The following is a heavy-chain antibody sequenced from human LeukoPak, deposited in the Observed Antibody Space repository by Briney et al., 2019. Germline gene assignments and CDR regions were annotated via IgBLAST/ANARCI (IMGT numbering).Heavy chain of an antibody. Sequence: PGGSLRLSCAASGFSFSNYAMNWVRQAPGKGLEWVSSIDGSSSHIYYADSVKGRFTISRDNTKSSLYLQMNSLSAEDMAVYYCARGYCGGDCYGDWGQGTLVTVSS. V-gene: IGHV3-21*01. D-gene: IGHD2-21*02. CDR2: IDGSSSHI. CDR1: GFSFSNYA. CDR3: ARGYCGGDCYGD. J-gene: IGHJ1*01.